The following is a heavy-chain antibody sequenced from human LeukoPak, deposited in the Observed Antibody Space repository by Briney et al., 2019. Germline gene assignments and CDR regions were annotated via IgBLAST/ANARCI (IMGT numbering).Heavy chain of an antibody. CDR3: GRLDSGYYDYYYYGMDV. V-gene: IGHV5-51*01. CDR2: IQPGDSDT. D-gene: IGHD3-22*01. Sequence: GESLKISCKGSGYTFTTYWIGWVRRMPGKGLEWMGIIQPGDSDTRYSPSFQGQVTISADKSISTAYLQWSSLKASDTAMYYCGRLDSGYYDYYYYGMDVWGQGTTVTVSS. CDR1: GYTFTTYW. J-gene: IGHJ6*02.